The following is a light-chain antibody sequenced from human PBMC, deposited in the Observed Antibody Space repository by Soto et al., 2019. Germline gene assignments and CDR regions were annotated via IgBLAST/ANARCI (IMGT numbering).Light chain of an antibody. V-gene: IGKV3-20*01. CDR1: QSFHTNY. Sequence: EMVLTQSPGTLSLSPGERATLSCRASQSFHTNYLAWYQQRPGQAPRLLIYGASNRASGIPERFSGSGSGTDVTLNISRLEPEDSAVYYCQHYDSSPGFTFGGGTKVEI. CDR2: GAS. J-gene: IGKJ4*02. CDR3: QHYDSSPGFT.